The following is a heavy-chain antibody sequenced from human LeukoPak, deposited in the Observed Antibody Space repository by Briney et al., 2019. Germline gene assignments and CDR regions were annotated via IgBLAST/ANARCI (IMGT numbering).Heavy chain of an antibody. V-gene: IGHV4-59*01. J-gene: IGHJ6*03. D-gene: IGHD6-13*01. CDR1: GGSISSYY. CDR3: ARTTEAHSWRTRYYDYYMDV. Sequence: PSETLSLTYTVSGGSISSYYWSWIRQPPGKGLEWIGYIYYSGSTNYNPSPKSRVTISVDTSKNQFSLKLSSVTAADTAVYYCARTTEAHSWRTRYYDYYMDVWGKGTTVTVSS. CDR2: IYYSGST.